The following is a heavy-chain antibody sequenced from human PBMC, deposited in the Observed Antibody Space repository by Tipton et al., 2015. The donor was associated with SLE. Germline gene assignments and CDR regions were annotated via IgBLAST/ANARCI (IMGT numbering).Heavy chain of an antibody. CDR3: ARHRDGFRELLSADY. CDR1: GGSINNRNYY. J-gene: IGHJ4*02. V-gene: IGHV4-39*07. Sequence: TLSLTCTVSGGSINNRNYYWGWIRQPPGKGLEWIGSIFYSGSTHYNPSLKSRVTISVDTSKNQFSLNLSSVTAADTAVYYCARHRDGFRELLSADYCGRQALVVVAS. D-gene: IGHD3-10*01. CDR2: IFYSGST.